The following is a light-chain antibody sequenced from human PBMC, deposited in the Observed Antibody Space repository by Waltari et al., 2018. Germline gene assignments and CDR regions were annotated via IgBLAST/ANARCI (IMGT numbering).Light chain of an antibody. J-gene: IGLJ2*01. CDR2: DVS. V-gene: IGLV2-14*03. CDR3: SSYTSTNTVI. CDR1: SSDIGGYIF. Sequence: QSALAQPASVSGSPGQSITISCTGTSSDIGGYIFVSWYQQHPGKAPKLMLYDVSQRPSGSSDRVAGSRSGNPASVTVSGLQAEDEADYYCSSYTSTNTVIVGGGTKLTVL.